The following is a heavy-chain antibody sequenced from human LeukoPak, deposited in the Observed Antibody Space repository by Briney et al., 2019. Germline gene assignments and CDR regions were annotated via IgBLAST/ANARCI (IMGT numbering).Heavy chain of an antibody. V-gene: IGHV3-21*01. J-gene: IGHJ4*02. Sequence: GGSLRLSCAASGFTFSSYSMNWVRQAPGKGLEWVSSISSSSSYIYYADSVKGRFTISRDNAKNSLYLQMNSLRAEDTAVYYCARAAAAGTKVHYWGQGTLVTVSS. CDR2: ISSSSSYI. D-gene: IGHD6-13*01. CDR1: GFTFSSYS. CDR3: ARAAAAGTKVHY.